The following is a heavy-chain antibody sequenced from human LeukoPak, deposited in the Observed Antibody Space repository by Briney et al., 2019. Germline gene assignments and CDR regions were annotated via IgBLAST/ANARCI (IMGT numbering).Heavy chain of an antibody. Sequence: GGSLRLSCAASGFTFSSYGMHWVRQAPGKGLEWVAVIWYDGSNDYYANSVKGRFTISRDNSKNTLYLQMDSLRAEDTAVYFCAGKNTQDAFDIWGQGTMVTVSS. CDR3: AGKNTQDAFDI. CDR1: GFTFSSYG. CDR2: IWYDGSND. J-gene: IGHJ3*02. D-gene: IGHD2-15*01. V-gene: IGHV3-33*01.